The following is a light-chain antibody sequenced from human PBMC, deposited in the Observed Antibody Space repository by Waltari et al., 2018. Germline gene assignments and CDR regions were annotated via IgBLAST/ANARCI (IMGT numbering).Light chain of an antibody. CDR1: SSNIGSNT. V-gene: IGLV1-44*01. CDR3: AAWDDSLNGPV. Sequence: QSVLTQPPSASGTPGQRVTISCSGSSSNIGSNTVNWYQQLPGTAPKLLIYSNNQRPSGVPDRFPGSKSGTSASLAISGLQSEDEADYYCAAWDDSLNGPVFGSGTKVTVL. J-gene: IGLJ6*01. CDR2: SNN.